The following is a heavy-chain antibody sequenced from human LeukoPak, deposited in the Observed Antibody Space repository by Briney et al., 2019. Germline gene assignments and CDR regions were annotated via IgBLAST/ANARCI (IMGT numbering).Heavy chain of an antibody. J-gene: IGHJ6*03. Sequence: GASVKVSCKASGGTFSSYAISWVRQAPGQGLEWMGWINPNSGGTNYAQKFQGRVTMTRDTSISTAYMELSRLRSDDTAVYYCARGPYYYGSGSYHQFYYYYYMDVWGKGTTVTISS. CDR2: INPNSGGT. CDR1: GGTFSSYA. CDR3: ARGPYYYGSGSYHQFYYYYYMDV. V-gene: IGHV1-2*02. D-gene: IGHD3-10*01.